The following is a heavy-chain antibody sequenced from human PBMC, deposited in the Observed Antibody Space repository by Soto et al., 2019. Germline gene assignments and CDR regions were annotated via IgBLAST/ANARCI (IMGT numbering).Heavy chain of an antibody. V-gene: IGHV4-39*01. CDR2: IYYSGST. CDR1: GGSISSSSYY. D-gene: IGHD3-22*01. Sequence: QLLASGPGLVKPSETLSLTCTVSGGSISSSSYYWGWIRQPPGKGLEWIGSIYYSGSTYYNPSLKSRVTISVDTSKNQFSLKLSSVTAADAAVYYCSFITMIVLIWVQGTLVTVSS. CDR3: SFITMIVLI. J-gene: IGHJ4*02.